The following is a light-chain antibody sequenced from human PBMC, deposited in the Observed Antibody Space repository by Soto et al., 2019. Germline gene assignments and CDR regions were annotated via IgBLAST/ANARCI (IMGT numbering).Light chain of an antibody. J-gene: IGKJ5*01. CDR1: QSVGTY. CDR2: DVS. CDR3: QHRSIWPVS. V-gene: IGKV3-11*01. Sequence: EIVLTQSPATLSLSPGERATLSCRASQSVGTYLAWYQQKPGHSPRILMFDVSNRATGIPARFSGSGSGTDFTLTISSLEPEDFGVYYCQHRSIWPVSFGQGTRLEIK.